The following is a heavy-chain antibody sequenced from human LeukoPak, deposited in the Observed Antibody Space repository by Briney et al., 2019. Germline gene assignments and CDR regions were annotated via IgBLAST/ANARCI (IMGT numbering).Heavy chain of an antibody. CDR2: ISYSGGTK. J-gene: IGHJ4*02. D-gene: IGHD3-3*01. CDR3: ARVRSDYYDDY. CDR1: GFTFSDYY. Sequence: PGGSLRLSCAASGFTFSDYYMNWVRQAPGKGLEWVSYISYSGGTKYYADSVKGRFTISRDNAENSLYLQMNSLRAEDTAVYYCARVRSDYYDDYWGQGTLVTVSS. V-gene: IGHV3-11*04.